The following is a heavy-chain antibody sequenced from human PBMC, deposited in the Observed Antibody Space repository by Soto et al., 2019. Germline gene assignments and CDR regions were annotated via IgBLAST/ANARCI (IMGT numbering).Heavy chain of an antibody. CDR2: IIPILGIA. CDR1: GGTFSSYT. Sequence: QVQLVQSGAEVKKPGSSVKVSCKASGGTFSSYTISWVRQAPGQGLEWMGRIIPILGIANYAQKFQGRVTVTADKSTSRADMELSSLRSEDTAVYYCARGGAGYGMDVWGQGTTVTVSS. CDR3: ARGGAGYGMDV. J-gene: IGHJ6*02. V-gene: IGHV1-69*02.